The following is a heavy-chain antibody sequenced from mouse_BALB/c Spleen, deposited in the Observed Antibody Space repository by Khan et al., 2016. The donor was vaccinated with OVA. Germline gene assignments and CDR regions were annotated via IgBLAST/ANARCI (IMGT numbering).Heavy chain of an antibody. V-gene: IGHV3-2*02. D-gene: IGHD1-1*01. CDR3: ARVYGEDFDY. J-gene: IGHJ2*01. Sequence: EVQLQESGPGLVKPSQSLSLTCTATGYSITSDYAWNWIRQFPGNKLECMGFIRYSGNTNYNPSLKSQISITRDTSKNQFFLQLNSVTTEDTATYYCARVYGEDFDYWGQGTTLTVSS. CDR2: IRYSGNT. CDR1: GYSITSDYA.